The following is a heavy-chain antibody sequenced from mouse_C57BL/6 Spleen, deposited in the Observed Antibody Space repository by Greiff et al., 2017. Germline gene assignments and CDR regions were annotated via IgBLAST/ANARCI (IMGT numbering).Heavy chain of an antibody. CDR1: GYTFTSYT. D-gene: IGHD4-1*01. Sequence: QVQLQQSGAELARPGASVKMSCKASGYTFTSYTMHWVKQRPGQGLEWIGYINPSSGYTTYNQKFKDKATLTADKSSSTAYMQLSSLTSEDSAVXYCANWDYFDYWGQGTTLTVSS. V-gene: IGHV1-4*01. J-gene: IGHJ2*01. CDR2: INPSSGYT. CDR3: ANWDYFDY.